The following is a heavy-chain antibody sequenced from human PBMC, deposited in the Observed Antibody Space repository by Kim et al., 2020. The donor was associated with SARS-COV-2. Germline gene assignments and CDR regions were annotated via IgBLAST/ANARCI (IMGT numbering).Heavy chain of an antibody. CDR1: GYTFTSYA. Sequence: ASVKVSCKASGYTFTSYAMHWVRQAPGQRLEWMGWFNAGNGNTKYSQKFQGRVTITRDTSASTAYMELSSLRSEDTAVYYWSREEYVGGGWDGTGFWGKG. CDR2: FNAGNGNT. V-gene: IGHV1-3*01. CDR3: SREEYVGGGWDGTGF. D-gene: IGHD1-26*01. J-gene: IGHJ6*04.